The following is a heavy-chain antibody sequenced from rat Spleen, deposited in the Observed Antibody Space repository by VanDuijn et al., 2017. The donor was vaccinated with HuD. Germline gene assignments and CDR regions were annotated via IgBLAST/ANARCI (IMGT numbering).Heavy chain of an antibody. CDR3: ARARGTTYFDY. Sequence: EVQLVESGGGLVQPGRSLQLSCAASGFTFSDYYMAWVRQAPTKGLEWVAPISYDGSSTYYRDSVKGRFTISRDNAKSTLYLQMDSLRSEDTATYYCARARGTTYFDYWGQGVMVTVSS. V-gene: IGHV5-7*01. J-gene: IGHJ2*01. D-gene: IGHD1-10*01. CDR1: GFTFSDYY. CDR2: ISYDGSST.